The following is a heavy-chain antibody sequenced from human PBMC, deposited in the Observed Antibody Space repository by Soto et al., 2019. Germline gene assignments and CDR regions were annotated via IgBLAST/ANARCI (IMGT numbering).Heavy chain of an antibody. J-gene: IGHJ6*02. D-gene: IGHD2-2*01. CDR1: GFTFSSYA. CDR3: AKDPGYCSSTSCLMGDYYYYGMDV. CDR2: ISGSGGST. V-gene: IGHV3-23*01. Sequence: AGGSLRLSCAASGFTFSSYAMSWVRQAPGKGLEWVSAISGSGGSTYYADSVKGRFTISRDNSKNTLYLQMNSLRAEDTAVYYRAKDPGYCSSTSCLMGDYYYYGMDVWGQGTTVTVSS.